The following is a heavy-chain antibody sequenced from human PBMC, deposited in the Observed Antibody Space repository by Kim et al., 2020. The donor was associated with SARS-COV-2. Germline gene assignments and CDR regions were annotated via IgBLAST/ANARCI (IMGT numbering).Heavy chain of an antibody. Sequence: SETLSLTCTVSGGAISSGGYYWSWIRQLPGKGLEWIGYIYYSGTTYYNPSLKSRITISVDTSKNQFSLKVTSVTAADTAVYYCARRGPPVPRWFDPWG. CDR1: GGAISSGGYY. J-gene: IGHJ5*02. CDR3: ARRGPPVPRWFDP. CDR2: IYYSGTT. D-gene: IGHD6-6*01. V-gene: IGHV4-31*03.